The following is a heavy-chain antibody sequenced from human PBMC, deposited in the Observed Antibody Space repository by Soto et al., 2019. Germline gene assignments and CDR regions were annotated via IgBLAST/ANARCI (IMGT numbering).Heavy chain of an antibody. V-gene: IGHV1-18*04. Sequence: ASLKGAWKTAGYTLTSDGSSWGRQDPGQGLEWMGWISAYNGNTNYAQKLQGRVTMTTDTSTSTAYMELRSLRSDDTAVYYCARAYSGYDFNYYYYGMDVWGQGTTVTVSS. J-gene: IGHJ6*02. CDR1: GYTLTSDG. CDR3: ARAYSGYDFNYYYYGMDV. D-gene: IGHD5-12*01. CDR2: ISAYNGNT.